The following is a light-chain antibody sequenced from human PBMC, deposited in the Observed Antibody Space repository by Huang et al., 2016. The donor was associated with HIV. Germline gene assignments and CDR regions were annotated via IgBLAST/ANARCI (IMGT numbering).Light chain of an antibody. CDR1: QGIGTY. CDR2: AAS. Sequence: DIQMTQSPSSLSASIGDRITISCRASQGIGTYLAWYQHKPGKVPNLLIYAASTLQSGVPSRFSGSGSGTNFTLTIGSLQPEDVASYYCQKYNNVPRTFGQGTKVEI. CDR3: QKYNNVPRT. J-gene: IGKJ1*01. V-gene: IGKV1-27*01.